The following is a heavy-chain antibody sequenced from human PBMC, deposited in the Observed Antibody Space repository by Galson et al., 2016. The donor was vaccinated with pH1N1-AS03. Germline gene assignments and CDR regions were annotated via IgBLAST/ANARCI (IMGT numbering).Heavy chain of an antibody. J-gene: IGHJ4*02. D-gene: IGHD3-3*01. CDR3: ARLYDVWSGYPSFDY. V-gene: IGHV4-59*01. Sequence: SETLSLTCTVSGGSITINYWIWIRQPPGKGLEWIGYISYSGFTNYNPSLESRVTISVDTSKNQFSLKLSSVTAADTAVYFCARLYDVWSGYPSFDYWGQGTLVTVSS. CDR2: ISYSGFT. CDR1: GGSITINY.